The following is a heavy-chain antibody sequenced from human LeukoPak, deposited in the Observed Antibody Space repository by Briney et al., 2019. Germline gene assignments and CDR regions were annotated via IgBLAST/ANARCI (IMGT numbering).Heavy chain of an antibody. D-gene: IGHD4-23*01. CDR3: AKSATPTTVATFDY. CDR2: ISGSGDTT. Sequence: GGSLRLSCAASGFTFSTYAMSWVRQAPGKGLEWVSSISGSGDTTYYADSVKGRFTISRDKSKNTLYMQMSSLRAEDTAVYYCAKSATPTTVATFDYWGQGTLVTVSS. V-gene: IGHV3-23*01. J-gene: IGHJ4*02. CDR1: GFTFSTYA.